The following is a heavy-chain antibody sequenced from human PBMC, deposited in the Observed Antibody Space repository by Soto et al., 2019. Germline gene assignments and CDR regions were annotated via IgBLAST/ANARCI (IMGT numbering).Heavy chain of an antibody. Sequence: SETLSLTCSVFCDSISRYYWSWIRQPAGKGLEFIGRIYNSGIINYNPSLESRVTMSVDPSKNQISLQLSSATAADTAMYYCARGPYCGEECYFAYWGQGTLVTVSS. J-gene: IGHJ4*02. CDR2: IYNSGII. CDR1: CDSISRYY. D-gene: IGHD3-10*01. CDR3: ARGPYCGEECYFAY. V-gene: IGHV4-4*07.